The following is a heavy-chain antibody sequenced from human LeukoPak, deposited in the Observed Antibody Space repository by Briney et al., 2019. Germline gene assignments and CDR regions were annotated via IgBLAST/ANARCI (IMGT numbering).Heavy chain of an antibody. V-gene: IGHV6-1*01. Sequence: SQTLSLTCAISGDSVSSNSAAWNWIRQSPSRGLEWLGRTYYRSKWYNDYAVSVKSRITITPDTSKNQFSLQLNSVTPEDTAVYYCAREPDSSGWFLPLDYWGQGTLVTVSS. J-gene: IGHJ4*02. CDR2: TYYRSKWYN. CDR3: AREPDSSGWFLPLDY. CDR1: GDSVSSNSAA. D-gene: IGHD6-19*01.